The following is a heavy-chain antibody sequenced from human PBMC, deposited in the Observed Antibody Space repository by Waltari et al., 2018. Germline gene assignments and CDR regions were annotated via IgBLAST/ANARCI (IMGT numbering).Heavy chain of an antibody. Sequence: VQLVESGGGVVKPGGSLRLSCAASGFTFSSYNMNWFRQAPGEGLEWVSIISYSSSYIYYADSVKGRFTVSRDNAKSSLYLQMNSLRAEDTAVYYCARDHEYGGKADYWGQGTLVTISS. CDR3: ARDHEYGGKADY. CDR2: ISYSSSYI. D-gene: IGHD4-17*01. J-gene: IGHJ4*02. CDR1: GFTFSSYN. V-gene: IGHV3-21*01.